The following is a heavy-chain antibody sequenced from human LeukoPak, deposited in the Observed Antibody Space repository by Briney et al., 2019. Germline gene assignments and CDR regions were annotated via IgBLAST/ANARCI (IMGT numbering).Heavy chain of an antibody. CDR3: AKAAGNEYCSSTSCWGGYFDY. Sequence: PGGSLRLSCAASGFTFSTYGMHWVRQAPGKGLEWVAFIRYDGSNKDYADSVKGRFTISRDNSKNTLDLQMNSLRVEDTAVYYCAKAAGNEYCSSTSCWGGYFDYWGQGTLVTVYS. V-gene: IGHV3-30*02. D-gene: IGHD2-2*01. J-gene: IGHJ4*02. CDR1: GFTFSTYG. CDR2: IRYDGSNK.